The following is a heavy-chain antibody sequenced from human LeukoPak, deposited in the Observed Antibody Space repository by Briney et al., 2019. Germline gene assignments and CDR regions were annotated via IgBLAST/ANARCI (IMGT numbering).Heavy chain of an antibody. D-gene: IGHD1-26*01. CDR1: GGSISSYY. Sequence: SETLSLTCTVSGGSISSYYWSWIQQPPGKGLEWIGYIYYSGSTNYNPSLKSRVTMSLDASKNQFSLELNSVTPADTAVYYCARGGNYWPQWWFDPWGRGTLVSVSS. CDR2: IYYSGST. CDR3: ARGGNYWPQWWFDP. J-gene: IGHJ5*02. V-gene: IGHV4-59*01.